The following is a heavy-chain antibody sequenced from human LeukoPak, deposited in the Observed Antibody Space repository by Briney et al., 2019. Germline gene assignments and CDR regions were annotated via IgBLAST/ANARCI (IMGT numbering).Heavy chain of an antibody. Sequence: TGGSLRLSCAASGFTFSSYAMSWVRQAPGKGLEWVSTISGSGGSTYYADSVKGRFTISRDNSKNTLYLQMNSLRAEDTAVYHCAKDRWTVTIIGDFDYWGQGTLVTVSS. V-gene: IGHV3-23*01. CDR2: ISGSGGST. J-gene: IGHJ4*02. CDR3: AKDRWTVTIIGDFDY. CDR1: GFTFSSYA. D-gene: IGHD4-17*01.